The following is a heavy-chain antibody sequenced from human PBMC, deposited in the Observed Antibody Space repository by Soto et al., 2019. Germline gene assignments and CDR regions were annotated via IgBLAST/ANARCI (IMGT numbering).Heavy chain of an antibody. CDR2: INPSGGST. CDR1: GYTFTNFY. J-gene: IGHJ4*01. Sequence: QVQLVQSGAEVKPPGASVKVSCTASGYTFTNFYMHWVRQAPGQGLEWMGIINPSGGSTSYAQRFPRRLTMTRDSSTNTVYMELSSLRSADSAVYYCATPPSAHANYGSLSLEFDYCGHGTLVTVSS. D-gene: IGHD3-16*02. V-gene: IGHV1-46*03. CDR3: ATPPSAHANYGSLSLEFDY.